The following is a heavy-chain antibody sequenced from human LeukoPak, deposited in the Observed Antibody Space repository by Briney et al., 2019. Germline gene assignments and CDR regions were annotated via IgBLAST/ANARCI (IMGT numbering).Heavy chain of an antibody. CDR1: GFTFSSYA. D-gene: IGHD3-22*01. Sequence: PGRSLRLSCAASGFTFSSYAMHWVRQAPGKGLEWVAVISYDGSNKYYADSVKGRFTISRDNSKNTLYLQMNSLRAEDTAVYYCARDWEKVVVFFFDYWGQGTLVTVSS. V-gene: IGHV3-30-3*01. CDR2: ISYDGSNK. CDR3: ARDWEKVVVFFFDY. J-gene: IGHJ4*02.